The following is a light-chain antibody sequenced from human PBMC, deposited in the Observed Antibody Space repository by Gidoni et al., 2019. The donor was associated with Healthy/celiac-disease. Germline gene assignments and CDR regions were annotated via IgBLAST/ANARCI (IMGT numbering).Light chain of an antibody. V-gene: IGKV3-20*01. Sequence: EIVLTQSPGTLSLSPGERATLSQRASQSVSSSYLAWYQQKPGQAPRLLIYGASSRATGIPDRFSGSGSGTDFTLTISRLEPEDFAVYYCQQYGSSPATFGQGTKVEIK. CDR3: QQYGSSPAT. CDR2: GAS. CDR1: QSVSSSY. J-gene: IGKJ1*01.